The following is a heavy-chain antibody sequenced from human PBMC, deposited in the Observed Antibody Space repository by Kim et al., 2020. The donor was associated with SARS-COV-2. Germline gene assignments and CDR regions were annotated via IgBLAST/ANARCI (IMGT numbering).Heavy chain of an antibody. V-gene: IGHV3-23*01. CDR3: AKGVGIAVAGTPDY. J-gene: IGHJ4*02. Sequence: ADSVKGRFTISRDNSKNTLYLQMNSLRAEDTAVYYCAKGVGIAVAGTPDYWGQGTLVTVSS. D-gene: IGHD6-19*01.